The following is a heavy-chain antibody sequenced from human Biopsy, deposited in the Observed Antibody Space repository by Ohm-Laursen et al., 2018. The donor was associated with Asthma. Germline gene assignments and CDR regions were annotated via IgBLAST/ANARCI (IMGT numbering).Heavy chain of an antibody. D-gene: IGHD3-9*01. CDR3: ARTYYDFLTGQVKDVFGV. J-gene: IGHJ3*01. Sequence: ASVKVSCKASGYNFISFAIHWVRQAPGQRLEWMGWVNPGNGDTKYSQKFQGRVTITRDTSASTAHMELRSLRSEDTATYYCARTYYDFLTGQVKDVFGVWGQGTMVTVSS. CDR1: GYNFISFA. CDR2: VNPGNGDT. V-gene: IGHV1-3*01.